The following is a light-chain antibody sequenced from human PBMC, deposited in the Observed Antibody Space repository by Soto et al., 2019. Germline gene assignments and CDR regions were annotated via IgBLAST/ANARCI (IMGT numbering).Light chain of an antibody. CDR1: QSVSSSY. CDR3: QQYGSFWT. J-gene: IGKJ1*01. CDR2: GAS. Sequence: EIVLTQSPGTLALSPGERATLSCRASQSVSSSYLAWYQQKPGQAPRLLNYGASSRATGTPDRFSGSGSGTDFTLTISSLEPEDFAVYYCQQYGSFWTFGQGTKVEIK. V-gene: IGKV3-20*01.